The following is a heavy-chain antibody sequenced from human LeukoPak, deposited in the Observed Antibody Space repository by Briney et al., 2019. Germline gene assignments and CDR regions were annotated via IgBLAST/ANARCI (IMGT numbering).Heavy chain of an antibody. J-gene: IGHJ2*01. CDR3: ARDHYGDYPLLSDEWYFDL. D-gene: IGHD4-17*01. V-gene: IGHV1-18*04. CDR2: ISAYNGNT. Sequence: GASVKVSCKASGYTFTSYGISWVRQAPGQGLEWMGWISAYNGNTNYAQKLQGRVTMTTDTSTSTAYMELRSLRSDDTAVYYCARDHYGDYPLLSDEWYFDLWGRGTLVTVSS. CDR1: GYTFTSYG.